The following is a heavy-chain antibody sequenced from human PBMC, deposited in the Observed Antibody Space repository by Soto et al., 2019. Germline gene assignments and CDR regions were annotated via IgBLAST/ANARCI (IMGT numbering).Heavy chain of an antibody. CDR2: IYYSGST. D-gene: IGHD3-10*01. CDR1: GGSISSGGYY. CDR3: ARVSRYYGSGSYYNDY. J-gene: IGHJ4*02. V-gene: IGHV4-31*02. Sequence: PSETLSLTCTVSGGSISSGGYYWSWIRQHPGKGLEWIGYIYYSGSTYYNPSLKSRVTISVDTSKNQFSLKLSSVTAADTAVYYCARVSRYYGSGSYYNDYWGQGTLVTVSS.